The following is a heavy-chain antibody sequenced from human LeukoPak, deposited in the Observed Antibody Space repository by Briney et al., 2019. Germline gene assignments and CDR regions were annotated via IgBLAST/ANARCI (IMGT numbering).Heavy chain of an antibody. D-gene: IGHD5-24*01. CDR2: INPNSGGT. CDR3: ARESFRDGYNHVWGFDY. Sequence: ASVKVSCKASGYTFTGYYMHWVRQAPGQGLEWMGWINPNSGGTNYAQKFQGRVTMTRDTSISTAYMELSRLRSDDTAVYYCARESFRDGYNHVWGFDYWGQGTLVTVSS. CDR1: GYTFTGYY. V-gene: IGHV1-2*02. J-gene: IGHJ4*02.